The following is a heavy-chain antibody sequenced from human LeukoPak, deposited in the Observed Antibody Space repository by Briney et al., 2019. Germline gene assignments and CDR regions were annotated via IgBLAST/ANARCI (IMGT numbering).Heavy chain of an antibody. CDR2: ISSSGGTI. CDR1: GVTFSDYH. J-gene: IGHJ4*02. Sequence: PGGSLRLSCAASGVTFSDYHMSWIRQVPGKGLEWVSYISSSGGTISYADSVKGRFTISRDNAKNSLYLQMNALRAQDTAVYYCARGGIHDQLLCANWGQGTLVTVSS. CDR3: ARGGIHDQLLCAN. V-gene: IGHV3-11*04. D-gene: IGHD2-2*01.